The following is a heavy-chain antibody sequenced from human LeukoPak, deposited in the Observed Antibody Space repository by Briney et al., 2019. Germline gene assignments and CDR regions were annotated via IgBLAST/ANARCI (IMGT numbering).Heavy chain of an antibody. Sequence: GESLKISCKASGYTFTSYGISWVRQAPGQGLEWMGWISAYNGNTNYAQKLQGRVTMTTDTSTSTAYMELRSLRSDDTAVYYCARDRAIAAAAHFDYWGQGTLVTVSS. J-gene: IGHJ4*02. CDR2: ISAYNGNT. CDR1: GYTFTSYG. V-gene: IGHV1-18*01. D-gene: IGHD6-13*01. CDR3: ARDRAIAAAAHFDY.